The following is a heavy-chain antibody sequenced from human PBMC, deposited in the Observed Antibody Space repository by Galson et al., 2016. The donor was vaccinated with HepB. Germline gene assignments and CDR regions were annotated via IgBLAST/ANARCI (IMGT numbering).Heavy chain of an antibody. J-gene: IGHJ4*02. CDR2: IISSGTYF. Sequence: SLRFSCAASGFTFSSYSMNWLRQAPGKGLEWVSSIISSGTYFYYADSVQGRFTISRDNAKNSLYLQMNNLTAEDTAVYYCARDRSIFGVVVGDYYFDSWGQGTLVSVSS. V-gene: IGHV3-21*01. CDR1: GFTFSSYS. D-gene: IGHD3-3*01. CDR3: ARDRSIFGVVVGDYYFDS.